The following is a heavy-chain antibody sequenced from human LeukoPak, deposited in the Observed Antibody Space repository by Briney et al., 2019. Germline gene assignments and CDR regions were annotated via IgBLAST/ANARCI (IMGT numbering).Heavy chain of an antibody. D-gene: IGHD3-22*01. CDR2: ISAYNGNT. V-gene: IGHV1-18*01. Sequence: ASVKVSCKASGYTFTSYGISWVRQAPGQGLEWMGWISAYNGNTNYAQKLQGRVTITADESTSTAYMELSSLRSEDTAVYYCASNYDTRGGAFDIWGQGTMVTVSS. CDR1: GYTFTSYG. J-gene: IGHJ3*02. CDR3: ASNYDTRGGAFDI.